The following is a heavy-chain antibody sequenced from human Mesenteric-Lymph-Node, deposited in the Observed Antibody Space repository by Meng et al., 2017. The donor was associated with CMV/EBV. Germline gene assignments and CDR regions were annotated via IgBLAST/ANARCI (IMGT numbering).Heavy chain of an antibody. J-gene: IGHJ6*02. CDR3: ARMGIAAAGYYYGMDV. Sequence: GGSLRLSCAASGFTFSSYAMHWVRQAPGKGLEWVAVISYDGSNKYYADSVKGRFTISRDNSKNTLYLQMGSLRAEDMAVYYCARMGIAAAGYYYGMDVWGQGTTVTVSS. V-gene: IGHV3-30*14. D-gene: IGHD6-13*01. CDR2: ISYDGSNK. CDR1: GFTFSSYA.